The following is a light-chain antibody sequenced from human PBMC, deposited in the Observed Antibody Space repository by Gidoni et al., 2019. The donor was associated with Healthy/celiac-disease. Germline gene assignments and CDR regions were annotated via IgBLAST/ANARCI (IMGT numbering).Light chain of an antibody. CDR3: QQSYSTLRGT. CDR1: PSISSY. V-gene: IGKV1-39*01. CDR2: AAS. Sequence: DIQLTQSPSSLSASVGDRVTITCRASPSISSYLNWYQQKPGKAPKLLIYAASSLQSGVPSRFSGSGSGTDFTLTISSLQPEDFATYYCQQSYSTLRGTFGPXTKVEIK. J-gene: IGKJ3*01.